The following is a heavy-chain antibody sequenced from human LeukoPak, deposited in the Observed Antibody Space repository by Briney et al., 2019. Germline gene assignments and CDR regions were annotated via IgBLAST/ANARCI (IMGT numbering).Heavy chain of an antibody. Sequence: ASVKVSCKASGYTFTSYDINWVRQATGQGLEWMGWMNPNSGNTGYAQKFQGGVTMTRNTSISTAYMELSSLRSEDTAVYYCARSEILRYFDWLPNWFDPWGQGTLVTVSS. J-gene: IGHJ5*02. CDR1: GYTFTSYD. V-gene: IGHV1-8*01. CDR2: MNPNSGNT. D-gene: IGHD3-9*01. CDR3: ARSEILRYFDWLPNWFDP.